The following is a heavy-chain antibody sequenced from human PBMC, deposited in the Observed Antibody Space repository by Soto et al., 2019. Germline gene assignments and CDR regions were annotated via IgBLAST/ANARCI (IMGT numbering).Heavy chain of an antibody. Sequence: SDTLSLTCTVSGVSTSRSSYYWGLIRQPPGKGLEWIGSIYYSGSTYYNPSLKSRVTISVDTSKNQFSLKLSSVTAADTAVYYCARGITMVRGAFDYWGQGTLFTVPS. CDR2: IYYSGST. CDR1: GVSTSRSSYY. D-gene: IGHD3-10*01. V-gene: IGHV4-39*01. CDR3: ARGITMVRGAFDY. J-gene: IGHJ4*02.